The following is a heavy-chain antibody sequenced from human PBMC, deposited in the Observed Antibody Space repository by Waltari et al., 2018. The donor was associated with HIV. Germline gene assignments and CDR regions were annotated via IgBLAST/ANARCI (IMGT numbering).Heavy chain of an antibody. J-gene: IGHJ4*02. CDR3: AREPF. CDR2: INYDGGDK. Sequence: EVHLVESGGGLVKPGGSRSVSGTVCGFTFSNYGMCWVRQAPGKGPEWVASINYDGGDKYYVDSVKGRFTISRENGKNSLYLQMSSLRVEDTAVYYCAREPFWGQGILVTVSS. CDR1: GFTFSNYG. V-gene: IGHV3-7*01.